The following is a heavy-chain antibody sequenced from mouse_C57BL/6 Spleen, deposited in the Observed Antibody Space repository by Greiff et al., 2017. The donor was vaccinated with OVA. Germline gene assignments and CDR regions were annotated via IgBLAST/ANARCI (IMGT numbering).Heavy chain of an antibody. J-gene: IGHJ4*01. CDR3: ASHYLGPLGY. Sequence: VQLKQPGAELVRPGSSVKLSCKASGYTFTSYWMHWVKQRPIQGLEWIGNIDPSDSETHYNQKFKDKATLTVDKSSSTAYMQLSSLTSEDSAVYYCASHYLGPLGYWGQGTSVTVSS. V-gene: IGHV1-52*01. D-gene: IGHD4-1*01. CDR2: IDPSDSET. CDR1: GYTFTSYW.